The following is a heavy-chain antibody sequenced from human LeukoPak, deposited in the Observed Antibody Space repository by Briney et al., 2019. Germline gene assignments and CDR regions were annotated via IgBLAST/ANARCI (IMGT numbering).Heavy chain of an antibody. V-gene: IGHV3-30*02. CDR3: ARDLAYCDSITHAY. D-gene: IGHD3-22*01. CDR1: GFTFSSYG. CDR2: IRYDGSNK. J-gene: IGHJ4*02. Sequence: GSLRLSCAASGFTFSSYGMHWVRQAPGKGLEWVAFIRYDGSNKYYADSVKGRFTISRDNAKNSLYLQMNSLRAEDTAVYYCARDLAYCDSITHAYWGQGTLVTVSS.